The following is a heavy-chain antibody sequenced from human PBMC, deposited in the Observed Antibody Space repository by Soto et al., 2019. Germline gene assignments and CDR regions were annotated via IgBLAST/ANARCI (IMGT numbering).Heavy chain of an antibody. CDR1: GFTFSSYW. J-gene: IGHJ4*02. V-gene: IGHV3-74*01. Sequence: GGSLRLSCAASGFTFSSYWMHWVRQAPGKGLVWVSRINSDGRSTSYADSVKGRFTISRDNAKNTLYLQMNSLRAEDTAVYYCARGRVGATLFFDYWGQGTLVTVSS. CDR2: INSDGRST. CDR3: ARGRVGATLFFDY. D-gene: IGHD1-26*01.